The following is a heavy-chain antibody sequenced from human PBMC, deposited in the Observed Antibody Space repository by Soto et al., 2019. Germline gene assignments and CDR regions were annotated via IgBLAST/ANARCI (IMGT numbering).Heavy chain of an antibody. CDR1: GFTFSSYW. J-gene: IGHJ6*02. V-gene: IGHV3-7*01. D-gene: IGHD6-13*01. CDR2: IKQDGSEK. Sequence: AGGSLRLSCAASGFTFSSYWMSWVRQAPGKGLEWVANIKQDGSEKYYVDSVKGRFTISRDNAKNSLYLQMNSLRAEDTAVYYCAREEGSSWYMYYYYGMDVWGQGTTVTVSS. CDR3: AREEGSSWYMYYYYGMDV.